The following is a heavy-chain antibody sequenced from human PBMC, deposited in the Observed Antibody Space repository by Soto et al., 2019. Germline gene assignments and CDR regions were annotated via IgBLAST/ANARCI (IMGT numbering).Heavy chain of an antibody. CDR2: ISYSGNT. CDR3: VRSLTGFDYYAY. J-gene: IGHJ4*02. D-gene: IGHD5-12*01. Sequence: SETLSLTCTVSGGSINNYYWGWIRQPPGMGLEWIAYISYSGNTNYNPSLKNRVTISVDTSKNQFSLKVSSVTPADTAVYYCVRSLTGFDYYAYWGPGTLVTVSS. CDR1: GGSINNYY. V-gene: IGHV4-59*01.